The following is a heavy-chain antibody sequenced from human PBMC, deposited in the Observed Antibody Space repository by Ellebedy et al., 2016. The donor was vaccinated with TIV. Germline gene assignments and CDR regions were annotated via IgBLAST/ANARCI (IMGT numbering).Heavy chain of an antibody. V-gene: IGHV3-7*03. CDR2: IKPDGSEK. CDR1: GSTFSSYW. Sequence: GESLKISCAASGSTFSSYWMRWVRHAPGKGLQWVANIKPDGSEKYYVDSVKGRFTISRDNAKNSLYLQLNSLRTEDTAVYYCTRGVGYWGQGTLVTVSS. J-gene: IGHJ4*02. D-gene: IGHD2-15*01. CDR3: TRGVGY.